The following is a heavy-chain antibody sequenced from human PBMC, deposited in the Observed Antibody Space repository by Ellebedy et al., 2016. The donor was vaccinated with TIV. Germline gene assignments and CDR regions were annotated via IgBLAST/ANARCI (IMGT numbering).Heavy chain of an antibody. CDR3: ARDRGREGGMDV. Sequence: ASVKVSCXASGGTFSSYAISWVRQAPVQGLEWMGWINPNSGGTNYAQNFQGCVTMTRDTSISTAYMELNRLRSDDTAVYYCARDRGREGGMDVWGQGTTVTVSS. CDR1: GGTFSSYA. D-gene: IGHD1-26*01. V-gene: IGHV1-2*04. CDR2: INPNSGGT. J-gene: IGHJ6*02.